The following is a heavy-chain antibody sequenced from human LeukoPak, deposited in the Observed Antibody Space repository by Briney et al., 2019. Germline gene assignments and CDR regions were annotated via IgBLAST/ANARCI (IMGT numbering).Heavy chain of an antibody. CDR3: AGGVYYDSSGYNDSFDI. D-gene: IGHD3-22*01. CDR1: GYTFTSYY. CDR2: INPSGCST. J-gene: IGHJ3*02. Sequence: ASVKVSCKASGYTFTSYYLHWLRQAPGQGIEWIGVINPSGCSTSYAQKFQGRVTMTRDMSTSTVYMELSSLRSEDTAVYYCAGGVYYDSSGYNDSFDIWGQGTMVTVSS. V-gene: IGHV1-46*01.